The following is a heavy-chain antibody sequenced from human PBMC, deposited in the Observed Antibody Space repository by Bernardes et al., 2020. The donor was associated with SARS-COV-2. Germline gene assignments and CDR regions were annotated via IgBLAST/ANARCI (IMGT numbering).Heavy chain of an antibody. CDR2: IDRDGRTT. D-gene: IGHD6-19*01. Sequence: GGSLRLSCAASGFTFSTYWMHWVRQAPGKGLQWVSRIDRDGRTTYYADSVKGRFTISRDNAKNTLFMQMNSLRADDTAVYFCARGALDGSGRYVVDWWGQGTLVT. CDR1: GFTFSTYW. CDR3: ARGALDGSGRYVVDW. V-gene: IGHV3-74*01. J-gene: IGHJ4*02.